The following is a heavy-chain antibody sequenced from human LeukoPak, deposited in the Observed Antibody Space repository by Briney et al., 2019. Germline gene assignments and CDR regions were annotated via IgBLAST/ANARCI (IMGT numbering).Heavy chain of an antibody. V-gene: IGHV1-46*01. J-gene: IGHJ4*02. CDR3: ARAVTKYQLLY. Sequence: GASVKVSCKASGYTFTSCYMHWVRQAPGQGLEWMGIINPSGGSTSYAQKFQGRVTMTRDTSTSTVYMELSSPRSEDTAVYYCARAVTKYQLLYWGQGTLVTVSS. D-gene: IGHD2-2*01. CDR1: GYTFTSCY. CDR2: INPSGGST.